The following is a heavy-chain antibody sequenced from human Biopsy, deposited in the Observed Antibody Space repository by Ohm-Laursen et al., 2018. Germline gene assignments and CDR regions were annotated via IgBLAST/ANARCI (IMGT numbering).Heavy chain of an antibody. J-gene: IGHJ5*02. CDR1: GFTFSSYA. V-gene: IGHV3-23*01. D-gene: IGHD3-3*01. Sequence: SLRLSCSASGFTFSSYAMNWVRQAPGKGLEWVSAITVSADTTYYADSVRGRFTVSRDNSQNTLYLQMNSLRAEDTAIYYCAKGGSITIFGVVINNCFDPWGQGTLVTVSS. CDR2: ITVSADTT. CDR3: AKGGSITIFGVVINNCFDP.